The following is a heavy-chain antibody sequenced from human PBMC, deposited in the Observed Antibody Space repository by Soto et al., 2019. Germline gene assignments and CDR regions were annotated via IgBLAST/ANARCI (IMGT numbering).Heavy chain of an antibody. J-gene: IGHJ6*03. CDR2: IKQDGSEK. CDR1: GFTFSSYW. CDR3: ARGSAYDFWSGYYTDATDYYYYYYMDV. V-gene: IGHV3-7*01. D-gene: IGHD3-3*01. Sequence: GGSLRLSCAASGFTFSSYWMSWVRQAPGKGLEWVANIKQDGSEKYYVDSVKGRFTISRDNAKNSLYLQMNSLRAEDTAVYYCARGSAYDFWSGYYTDATDYYYYYYMDVWGKGTTVTVSS.